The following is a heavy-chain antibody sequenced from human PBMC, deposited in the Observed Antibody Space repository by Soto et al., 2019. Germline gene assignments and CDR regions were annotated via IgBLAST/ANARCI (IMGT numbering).Heavy chain of an antibody. V-gene: IGHV4-39*01. CDR2: IYYSGST. J-gene: IGHJ4*02. Sequence: SETLSLTCTVSGGSISSSSYYWGWIRQPPGKGLEWIGSIYYSGSTYYNPSLKSRVTISVDTSKNQFSLKLSSVTAADTAVYYCARLQWELHTLWYWGQGTLVTVSS. D-gene: IGHD1-26*01. CDR3: ARLQWELHTLWY. CDR1: GGSISSSSYY.